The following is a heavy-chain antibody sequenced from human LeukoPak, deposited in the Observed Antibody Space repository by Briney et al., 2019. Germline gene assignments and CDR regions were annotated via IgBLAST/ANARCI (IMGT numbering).Heavy chain of an antibody. Sequence: SETLSLTCTVSGGSISSSSYYWGWIRQPPGKGLEWIGSIYYSGSTYYNPSLKSRVTISVDTSKNHFSLKLSSVTAADTAVYCCGCGGLCLVATGFDYWGQGTLVTVSS. V-gene: IGHV4-39*02. D-gene: IGHD2-21*01. CDR3: GCGGLCLVATGFDY. J-gene: IGHJ4*02. CDR2: IYYSGST. CDR1: GGSISSSSYY.